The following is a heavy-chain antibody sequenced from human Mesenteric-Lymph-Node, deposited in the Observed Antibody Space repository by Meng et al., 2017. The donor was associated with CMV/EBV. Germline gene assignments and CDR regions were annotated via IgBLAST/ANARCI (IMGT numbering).Heavy chain of an antibody. CDR3: ARDRDTDWYSPFDY. J-gene: IGHJ4*02. D-gene: IGHD3-9*01. CDR1: GYTFSDYY. Sequence: QVHLVQSGTEVKKPGASGRVSCKASGYTFSDYYINWVRQAPGQGLEWMGRINPKTGGRSYAQNFQGRVTMTRDTSINTAYMEVNRLNSDDTAMYYCARDRDTDWYSPFDYWGPGTLVTVSS. CDR2: INPKTGGR. V-gene: IGHV1-2*06.